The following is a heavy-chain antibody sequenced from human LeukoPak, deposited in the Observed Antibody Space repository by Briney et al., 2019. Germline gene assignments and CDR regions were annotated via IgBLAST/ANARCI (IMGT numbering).Heavy chain of an antibody. D-gene: IGHD3-10*01. J-gene: IGHJ6*02. CDR2: FDPEDGET. CDR3: AKDSTVLWFGELFPLDV. CDR1: GYTLTELS. V-gene: IGHV1-24*01. Sequence: ASVKVSCKVSGYTLTELSMHWVRQAPGKGLEWMGGFDPEDGETIYAQKFQGRVTMTEDTSTDTAYMELSSLRSEDTAVYYCAKDSTVLWFGELFPLDVWGQGTTVTVSS.